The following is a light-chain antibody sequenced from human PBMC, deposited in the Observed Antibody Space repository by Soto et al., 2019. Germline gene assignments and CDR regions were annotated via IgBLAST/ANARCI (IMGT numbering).Light chain of an antibody. CDR2: GAS. CDR1: QSVSGN. CDR3: QQYNNWPRT. J-gene: IGKJ1*01. Sequence: IVMTQSPATLSVSPGERATLSCRASQSVSGNLAWYQQKPGQAPRFLIYGASTRATGIPARFSGSGSGTEFTLTISSLQSEDFAVYYCQQYNNWPRTFGQGTKVEIK. V-gene: IGKV3-15*01.